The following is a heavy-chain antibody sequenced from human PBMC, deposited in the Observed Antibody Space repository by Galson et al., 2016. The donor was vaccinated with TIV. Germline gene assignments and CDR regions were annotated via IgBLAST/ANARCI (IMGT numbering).Heavy chain of an antibody. J-gene: IGHJ3*01. CDR3: VIDGGPYYHGLDF. V-gene: IGHV4-30-4*01. CDR1: GGSIKNGDFF. D-gene: IGHD3-22*01. Sequence: TLSLTCTVFGGSIKNGDFFWTWIRQPPGKGLEWIGYVYYSGRTNYSPSLQSRLSLSVDTSKNQFSLRLSPVTAAATAVYYCVIDGGPYYHGLDFWGQGTMVTVSS. CDR2: VYYSGRT.